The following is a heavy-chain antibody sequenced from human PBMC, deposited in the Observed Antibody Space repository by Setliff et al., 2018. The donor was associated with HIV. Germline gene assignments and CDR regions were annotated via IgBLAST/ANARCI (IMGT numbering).Heavy chain of an antibody. D-gene: IGHD2-15*01. Sequence: AASVKVSCKASGYSFTNYGISWVRQAPGQGPEWMGWISSYNDNTNYALNLQGRVTMATDTSTSTAYMELRSLRSDDTAVYYCARDDVGYCSGGSCYHLFDTFDIWGQGTVVTVSS. CDR1: GYSFTNYG. V-gene: IGHV1-18*01. CDR2: ISSYNDNT. CDR3: ARDDVGYCSGGSCYHLFDTFDI. J-gene: IGHJ3*02.